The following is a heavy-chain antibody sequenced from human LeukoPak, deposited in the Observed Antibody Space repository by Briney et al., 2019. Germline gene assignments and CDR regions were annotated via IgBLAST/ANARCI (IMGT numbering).Heavy chain of an antibody. D-gene: IGHD3-10*01. CDR1: GFTVSSNY. CDR3: ATSAGKARTTFSGSYYKAFDY. Sequence: GGSLRLSCAASGFTVSSNYMSWVRQAPGKGLEWVANIKQDGSEKYYVDSVKGRFTISRDNAKNSLYLQMNSLRAEDTAVYYCATSAGKARTTFSGSYYKAFDYWGQGTLVTVSS. V-gene: IGHV3-7*01. J-gene: IGHJ4*02. CDR2: IKQDGSEK.